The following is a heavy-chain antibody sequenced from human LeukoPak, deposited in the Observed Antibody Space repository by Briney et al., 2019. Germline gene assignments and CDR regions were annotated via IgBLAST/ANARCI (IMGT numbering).Heavy chain of an antibody. Sequence: SVKVSCKASGGTFSSYAISWVRQAPGQGIEWMGRIIPILGIANYAQKFQGRVTLTADKSTSTAYMELSSLRSEDAAVYYCARGVVGLTDYWGQGTLVTVSS. CDR2: IIPILGIA. CDR3: ARGVVGLTDY. D-gene: IGHD3-3*01. CDR1: GGTFSSYA. V-gene: IGHV1-69*04. J-gene: IGHJ4*02.